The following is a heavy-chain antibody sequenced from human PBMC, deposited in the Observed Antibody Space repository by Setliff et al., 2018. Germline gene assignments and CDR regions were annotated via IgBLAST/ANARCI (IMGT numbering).Heavy chain of an antibody. V-gene: IGHV3-21*01. CDR3: ARGSLSGTTYPSDY. J-gene: IGHJ4*02. D-gene: IGHD1-7*01. Sequence: LRLSCAASGFTFSSYTMNWVRQAPGQGLEWVSSISSSSSYIYTADSLKGRLTVSRDNAKNSLYLQLDSLTADDTAAYYCARGSLSGTTYPSDYWGQGTLVTVSS. CDR1: GFTFSSYT. CDR2: ISSSSSYI.